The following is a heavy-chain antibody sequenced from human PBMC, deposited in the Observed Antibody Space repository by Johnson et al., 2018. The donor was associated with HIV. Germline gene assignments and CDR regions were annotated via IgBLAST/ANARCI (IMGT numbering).Heavy chain of an antibody. V-gene: IGHV3-15*01. D-gene: IGHD3-16*01. CDR2: IKSKTDGGTT. CDR1: GFTFSNAW. J-gene: IGHJ3*02. Sequence: VQLVESGGGLVKPGESLKLSCAAFGFTFSNAWMSWVRQAPGKGLEWVGRIKSKTDGGTTDYAAPVKGRFSISRDDSKTILYLQMNSLKSEDTAVYCCTTEWGGSFDIWGQGTVVTVSS. CDR3: TTEWGGSFDI.